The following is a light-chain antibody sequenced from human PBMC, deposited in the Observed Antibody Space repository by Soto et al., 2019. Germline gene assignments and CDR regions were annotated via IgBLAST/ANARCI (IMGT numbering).Light chain of an antibody. CDR2: EAS. Sequence: EIVLTQSPATLSLSPRERATHSCRASQTVSSSLAWYQQKPGQAPRLLIYEASNRATGIPARFSGSGSGADFTLTISSLDPEDFALYYCQQHINWPLTFGGGTKVEIK. V-gene: IGKV3-11*01. J-gene: IGKJ4*01. CDR3: QQHINWPLT. CDR1: QTVSSS.